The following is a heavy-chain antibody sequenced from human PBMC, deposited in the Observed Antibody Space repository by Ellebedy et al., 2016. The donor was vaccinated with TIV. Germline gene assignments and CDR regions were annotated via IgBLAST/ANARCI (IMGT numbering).Heavy chain of an antibody. Sequence: GESLKISXAASGFTFSSYAMHWVRQAPGKGLEWVAVISYDGSNKYYADSVKGRFTISRDNSKNTLYLQMNSLRAEDTAVYYCARDALIAVAGTIDYWGQGTLVTASS. V-gene: IGHV3-30-3*01. CDR2: ISYDGSNK. CDR3: ARDALIAVAGTIDY. D-gene: IGHD6-19*01. J-gene: IGHJ4*02. CDR1: GFTFSSYA.